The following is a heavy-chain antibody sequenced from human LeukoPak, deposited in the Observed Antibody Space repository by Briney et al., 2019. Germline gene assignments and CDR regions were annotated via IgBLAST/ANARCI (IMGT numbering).Heavy chain of an antibody. CDR3: AKDYGDYYDSSGSSDY. Sequence: GGSLRLSCAASGFTFSSYGMHWVRQAPGKGLEWVAVISYDGSNKYYADSVKGRFTISRDSSKNTLYLQMNSLRAEDTAVYYCAKDYGDYYDSSGSSDYWGQGTLVTVSS. V-gene: IGHV3-30*18. CDR1: GFTFSSYG. CDR2: ISYDGSNK. D-gene: IGHD3-22*01. J-gene: IGHJ4*02.